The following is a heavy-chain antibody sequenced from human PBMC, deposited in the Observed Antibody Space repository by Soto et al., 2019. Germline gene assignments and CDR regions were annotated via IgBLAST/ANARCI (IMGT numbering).Heavy chain of an antibody. V-gene: IGHV3-23*01. CDR2: ISGSGGST. CDR1: GFTFSSYA. J-gene: IGHJ5*02. D-gene: IGHD1-7*01. Sequence: QTGGSLRLSCAASGFTFSSYAMSWVRQAPGKGLEWVSAISGSGGSTYYADSVKGRFTISRDNSKNTLYLQMNSLRAEDTAVYYCAKDIINNWNYGDRFDPWGQGTLVTVSS. CDR3: AKDIINNWNYGDRFDP.